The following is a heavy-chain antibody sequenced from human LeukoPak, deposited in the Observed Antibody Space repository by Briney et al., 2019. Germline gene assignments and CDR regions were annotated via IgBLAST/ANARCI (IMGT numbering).Heavy chain of an antibody. V-gene: IGHV3-30*03. J-gene: IGHJ4*02. CDR3: ARVVDSSGWYYHY. Sequence: GGSLRLSCAASGFTFSSYGMHWVRQAPGKGLEWVAVISYDGSNKYYADSVKGRFTISRDNSKNTLYLQMNSLRAEDTAVYYCARVVDSSGWYYHYWGQGTLVTVSS. D-gene: IGHD6-19*01. CDR2: ISYDGSNK. CDR1: GFTFSSYG.